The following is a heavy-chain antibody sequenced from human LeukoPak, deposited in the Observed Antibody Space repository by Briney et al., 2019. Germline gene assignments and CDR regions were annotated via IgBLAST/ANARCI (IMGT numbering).Heavy chain of an antibody. V-gene: IGHV1-69*06. CDR3: ASNGIAVAGSNWFDP. D-gene: IGHD6-19*01. CDR2: IIPIFGTA. CDR1: GGTFSSYA. Sequence: SVKVSCKASGGTFSSYAISWVRQAPGQGLEWMGGIIPIFGTANYAQKFQGRVTITADKSTSTAYMELSSLRSEDTAVYYCASNGIAVAGSNWFDPWGQGTLVTVSS. J-gene: IGHJ5*02.